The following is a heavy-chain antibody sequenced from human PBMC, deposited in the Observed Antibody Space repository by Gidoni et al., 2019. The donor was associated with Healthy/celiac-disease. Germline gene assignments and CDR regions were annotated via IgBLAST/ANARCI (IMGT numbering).Heavy chain of an antibody. CDR1: GSTFSSYS. CDR3: ARDGDELRFLEWFDY. Sequence: VPLLESGGGLVNPWGSLRLSCAASGSTFSSYSMNWVRQAPGKGLECVSSISSSSSYIYYADAVKGRYTISRDNAKNSLYLQMNSLRAEDTAVYYCARDGDELRFLEWFDYWGQGTLVTVSS. CDR2: ISSSSSYI. D-gene: IGHD3-3*01. V-gene: IGHV3-21*01. J-gene: IGHJ4*02.